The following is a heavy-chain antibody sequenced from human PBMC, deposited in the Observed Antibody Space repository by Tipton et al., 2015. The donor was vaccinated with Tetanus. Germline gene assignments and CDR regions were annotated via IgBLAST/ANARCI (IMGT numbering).Heavy chain of an antibody. V-gene: IGHV4-59*01. D-gene: IGHD5-12*01. J-gene: IGHJ4*02. CDR1: GGSISSYY. CDR2: VFYSGST. CDR3: ARGNGYSGYHHYFDY. Sequence: TLSLTCTLSGGSISSYYWSWVRQPPGKGLEWLGYVFYSGSTDLNPSLKSRVTISVDTSNNLFSLKLTSVTTADTAVYYCARGNGYSGYHHYFDYWGQGILVTVSS.